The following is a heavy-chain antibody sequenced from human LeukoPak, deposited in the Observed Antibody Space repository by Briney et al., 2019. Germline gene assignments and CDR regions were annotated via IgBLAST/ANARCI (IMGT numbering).Heavy chain of an antibody. Sequence: AGGSLRLSCTASGFNLYRFTMHWVRQSPGKGLEWVSGVSGSGGGTYYADSVKGRFTISRDNSKNTLYLQMNSLRAEDTAVYYCAKVGPYYGSGSYYNNNAFDIWGQGTMVTVSS. CDR3: AKVGPYYGSGSYYNNNAFDI. V-gene: IGHV3-23*01. J-gene: IGHJ3*02. CDR2: VSGSGGGT. D-gene: IGHD3-10*01. CDR1: GFNLYRFT.